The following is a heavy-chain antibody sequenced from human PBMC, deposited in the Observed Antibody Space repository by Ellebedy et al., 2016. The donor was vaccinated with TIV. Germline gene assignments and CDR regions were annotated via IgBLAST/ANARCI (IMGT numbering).Heavy chain of an antibody. CDR2: ISSNGGST. V-gene: IGHV3-64D*06. CDR3: VESKVTATGGRDY. Sequence: PGGSLRLSCSASGFTFSSYAMHWVRQAPGKGLEYVSAISSNGGSTYYADSVKGRFTISRDNSKNTLYLQMSSLRAEDTAVYYCVESKVTATGGRDYWGQGTLVTVSS. D-gene: IGHD1-14*01. CDR1: GFTFSSYA. J-gene: IGHJ4*02.